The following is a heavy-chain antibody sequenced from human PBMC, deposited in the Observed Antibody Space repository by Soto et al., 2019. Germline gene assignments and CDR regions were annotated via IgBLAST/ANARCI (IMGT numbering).Heavy chain of an antibody. Sequence: SETLSLTCTVSGGYISSYYWSWIRQPPGKGLEWIGYIYYSGRPNYNPSLQGRVTISVDTSKHQSSLKLSSVTAADTAGYYCARENYYDSSRGNAFDIWVQGTMLTVS. CDR2: IYYSGRP. J-gene: IGHJ3*02. V-gene: IGHV4-59*01. D-gene: IGHD3-22*01. CDR3: ARENYYDSSRGNAFDI. CDR1: GGYISSYY.